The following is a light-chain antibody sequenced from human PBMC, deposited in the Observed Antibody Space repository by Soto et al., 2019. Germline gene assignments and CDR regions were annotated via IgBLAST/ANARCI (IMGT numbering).Light chain of an antibody. Sequence: DVQMTQSPSTLSASVGDRVTITCRASQSISGSLAWYQQKPGKAPKALIYDASSLESGVPSRFRGSGSGTEFTLTISSLQPDDFATYYCQQYNIYWTF. J-gene: IGKJ1*01. CDR3: QQYNIYWT. V-gene: IGKV1-5*01. CDR2: DAS. CDR1: QSISGS.